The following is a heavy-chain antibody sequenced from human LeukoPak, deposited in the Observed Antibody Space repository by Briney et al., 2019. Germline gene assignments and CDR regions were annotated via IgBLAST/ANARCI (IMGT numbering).Heavy chain of an antibody. J-gene: IGHJ3*01. V-gene: IGHV3-21*01. D-gene: IGHD2-2*01. CDR1: GFTFSSYS. CDR2: ISSSSSYI. Sequence: GGSLRLSCAASGFTFSSYSMNWVRQAPGKGLEWVSSISSSSSYIYYADSVKGRFTISRDNAKNSLYLQMNSLRAEDTAVYYCAREDCSSTSCPPDNWGQGTMVTVSS. CDR3: AREDCSSTSCPPDN.